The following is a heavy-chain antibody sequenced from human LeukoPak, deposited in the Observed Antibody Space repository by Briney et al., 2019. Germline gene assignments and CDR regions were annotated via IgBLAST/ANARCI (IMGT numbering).Heavy chain of an antibody. V-gene: IGHV4-61*02. CDR1: GGSISSGSYY. CDR3: ARDRGYCSGGSCRPDYYYYYYMDV. D-gene: IGHD2-15*01. J-gene: IGHJ6*03. Sequence: SETLSLTCTVSGGSISSGSYYWSWLRQPAGQGLEWIGRIYTSGSTNYNPSLKSRVTISVDTSKNQFSLKLSSVTAADTAVYYCARDRGYCSGGSCRPDYYYYYYMDVWGKGTTVTISS. CDR2: IYTSGST.